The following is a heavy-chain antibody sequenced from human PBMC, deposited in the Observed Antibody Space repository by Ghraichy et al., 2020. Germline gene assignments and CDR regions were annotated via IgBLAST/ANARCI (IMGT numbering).Heavy chain of an antibody. Sequence: GGSLRLSCAASGFTFSSYSMNWVRQAPGKGLEWVSSISSSSSYIYYADSVKGRFTISRDNAKNSLYLQMNSLRAEDTAVYYCARDSLYCGGDCYSVGGYYFDYWGQGTLVTVSS. V-gene: IGHV3-21*01. CDR3: ARDSLYCGGDCYSVGGYYFDY. D-gene: IGHD2-21*02. J-gene: IGHJ4*02. CDR2: ISSSSSYI. CDR1: GFTFSSYS.